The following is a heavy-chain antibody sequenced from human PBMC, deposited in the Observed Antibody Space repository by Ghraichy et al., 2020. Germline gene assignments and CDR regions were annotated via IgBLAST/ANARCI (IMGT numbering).Heavy chain of an antibody. D-gene: IGHD6-13*01. CDR3: ASRQLDSSSWYTPFYH. Sequence: SETLSLTCTVTGGSISNTSYYWGWIRQPPGKGLEWIGSIYYSGSTYKNPSLKSRVTISVDTSKNKFSLKLTSVTAADTAMYYCASRQLDSSSWYTPFYHWGQGTLVTVSS. CDR2: IYYSGST. J-gene: IGHJ4*02. CDR1: GGSISNTSYY. V-gene: IGHV4-39*01.